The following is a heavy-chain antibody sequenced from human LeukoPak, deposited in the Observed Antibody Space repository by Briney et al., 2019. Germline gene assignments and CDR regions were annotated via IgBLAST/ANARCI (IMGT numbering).Heavy chain of an antibody. Sequence: QPGGSLRISCAASGFMFDDYAMHWVRQVPGRGLEWVSLISGDAVSSFYTDSVKGRFTISRDNNNSSLSLQMRRLTTEDTAFYYCVREQFSHTSNYFDNWGQGILVTVSS. D-gene: IGHD5-24*01. V-gene: IGHV3-43*02. CDR3: VREQFSHTSNYFDN. J-gene: IGHJ4*02. CDR2: ISGDAVSS. CDR1: GFMFDDYA.